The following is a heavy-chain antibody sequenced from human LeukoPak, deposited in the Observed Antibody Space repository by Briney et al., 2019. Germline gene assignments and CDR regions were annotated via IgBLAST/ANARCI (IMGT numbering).Heavy chain of an antibody. CDR1: GFTLSSFW. D-gene: IGHD2-15*01. J-gene: IGHJ4*02. Sequence: GGTLRLSCAVSGFTLSSFWMSWVRQAPGKGLEWGASIKQDGSEQYYVDSVKGRFIISRDNAKNSLYLQMNSLRVEDTAVYYCASHQGYRHDYWGQGTLVTVSS. CDR3: ASHQGYRHDY. V-gene: IGHV3-7*01. CDR2: IKQDGSEQ.